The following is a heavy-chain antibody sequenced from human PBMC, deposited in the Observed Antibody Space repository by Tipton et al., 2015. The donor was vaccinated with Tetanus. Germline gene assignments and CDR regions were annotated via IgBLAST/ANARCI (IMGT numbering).Heavy chain of an antibody. V-gene: IGHV4-39*02. J-gene: IGHJ4*02. CDR2: MYNSGAT. CDR1: GGSISSYY. CDR3: ARLREIVRRSGWAFDY. D-gene: IGHD5-12*01. Sequence: TLSLTCTVSGGSISSYYWAWIRQPPGKGLEWIGTMYNSGATYYNPSLKGRVTISGDTSKNLFSLTSVTAADTAVYYCARLREIVRRSGWAFDYWGQGILVSVAS.